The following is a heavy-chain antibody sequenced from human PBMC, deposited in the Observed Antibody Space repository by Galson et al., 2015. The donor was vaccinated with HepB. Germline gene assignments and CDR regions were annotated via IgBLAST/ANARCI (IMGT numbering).Heavy chain of an antibody. CDR2: INQNGTKK. V-gene: IGHV3-7*01. D-gene: IGHD1-26*01. CDR1: GFNFTNYW. Sequence: SLRLSCAASGFNFTNYWMTWVRQSPGKGLEWVASINQNGTKKYSLDSVKGRFTIYRDNAKNLLDLQMNGLRGEDTGIYYCARSLESGSNLLRGRQRGNNWFDPWGQGTLVTVSS. CDR3: ARSLESGSNLLRGRQRGNNWFDP. J-gene: IGHJ5*02.